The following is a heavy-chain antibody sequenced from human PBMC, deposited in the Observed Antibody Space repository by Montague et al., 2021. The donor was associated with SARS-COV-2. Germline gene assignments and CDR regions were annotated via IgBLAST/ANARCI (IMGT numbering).Heavy chain of an antibody. J-gene: IGHJ6*02. V-gene: IGHV3-33*08. CDR1: GFTFSSYD. Sequence: SRRLSCAASGFTFSSYDMHWVRQAPGKGLEWVAVIWYDGSNQYYADSVKGRFTISRDNSKNTLYLQMNSLRAEDTAVYYCARGGGLRNYSMDAWGQGTTVTVSS. CDR3: ARGGGLRNYSMDA. D-gene: IGHD5-12*01. CDR2: IWYDGSNQ.